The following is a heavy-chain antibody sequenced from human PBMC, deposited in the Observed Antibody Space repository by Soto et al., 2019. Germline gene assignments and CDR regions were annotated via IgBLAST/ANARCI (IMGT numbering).Heavy chain of an antibody. CDR2: IYHSGST. J-gene: IGHJ4*02. CDR1: GASFSRGGYY. D-gene: IGHD1-1*01. CDR3: VREGALGNFEY. Sequence: SETLSLTCTVTGASFSRGGYYWSWIRQHPGKGLEWIGFIYHSGSTSYNPSLQSRVFISLDMSENQFSLKLTSVTAADTAVYYCVREGALGNFEYWGRGIPVTVSS. V-gene: IGHV4-31*03.